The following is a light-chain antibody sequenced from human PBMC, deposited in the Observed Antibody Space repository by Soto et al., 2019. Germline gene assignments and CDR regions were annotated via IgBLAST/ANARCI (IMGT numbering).Light chain of an antibody. CDR3: QQYLSYPIT. CDR2: KAS. J-gene: IGKJ5*01. Sequence: DSQMTQSPPTLSASVGDRVTITCWASQSLSSWLAWYQQKPGKAPKSLIYKASSLESGVPSRFSGSGSGTEFTLTISSLQPDDFATYYCQQYLSYPITFGQGTRLEI. CDR1: QSLSSW. V-gene: IGKV1-5*03.